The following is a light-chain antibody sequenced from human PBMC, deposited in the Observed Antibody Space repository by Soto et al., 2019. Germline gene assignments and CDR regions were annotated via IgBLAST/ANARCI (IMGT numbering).Light chain of an antibody. J-gene: IGLJ2*01. CDR2: EVN. CDR3: SSYTSSNTLEGV. Sequence: QSALTQPASVSGSPGQSITISGTGTSSDVGGYNYVSWYQQHPGKAPKLMIYEVNNRPSGVSNRFSGTRSGNTASLTISWLQAEDEADYYCSSYTSSNTLEGVFGGGTKLTVL. CDR1: SSDVGGYNY. V-gene: IGLV2-14*01.